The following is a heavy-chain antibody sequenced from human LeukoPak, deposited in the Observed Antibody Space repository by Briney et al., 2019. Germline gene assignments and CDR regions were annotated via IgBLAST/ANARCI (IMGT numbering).Heavy chain of an antibody. CDR3: ASYGSGSPGRRFDY. CDR1: GGSISSSNW. J-gene: IGHJ4*02. CDR2: IYHSGST. D-gene: IGHD3-10*01. V-gene: IGHV4-4*02. Sequence: SGTLSLTCAVSGGSISSSNWWSWVLQPAGKGLEWIGEIYHSGSTNYNPSLKSRVTISVDKSKNQFSLKLSSVTAADTAVYYCASYGSGSPGRRFDYWGQGTLVTVSS.